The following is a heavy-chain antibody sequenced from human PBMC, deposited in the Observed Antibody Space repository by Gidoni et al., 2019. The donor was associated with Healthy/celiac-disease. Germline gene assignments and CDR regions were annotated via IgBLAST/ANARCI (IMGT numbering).Heavy chain of an antibody. D-gene: IGHD4-17*01. V-gene: IGHV4-59*01. CDR3: ARDAGTINDYGGLQAGGYFDY. CDR2: IYYSGST. CDR1: GGSISSYY. Sequence: QVQLQESGPGLVKPSETLSLTCPVSGGSISSYYLSWIRQPPGKGLECIGYIYYSGSTNYNPSLKSRVTISVDTSKNQFSLKLSSVTAADTAVYYCARDAGTINDYGGLQAGGYFDYWGQGTLVTVSS. J-gene: IGHJ4*02.